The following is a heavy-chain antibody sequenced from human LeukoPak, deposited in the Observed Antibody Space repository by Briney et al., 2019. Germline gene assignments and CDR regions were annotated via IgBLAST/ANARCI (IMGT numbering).Heavy chain of an antibody. CDR1: GDSVSSNSAA. V-gene: IGHV6-1*01. Sequence: SQTLSLTCAISGDSVSSNSAAWNWITQSPSRGLDWLGRTYYSSKWYNDYAVSVKSRITINPDTSKNQFSLQLNSVTPEDTAVYYCARDRISSGWYYFDYWGQGTLVTVFS. CDR2: TYYSSKWYN. D-gene: IGHD6-19*01. J-gene: IGHJ4*02. CDR3: ARDRISSGWYYFDY.